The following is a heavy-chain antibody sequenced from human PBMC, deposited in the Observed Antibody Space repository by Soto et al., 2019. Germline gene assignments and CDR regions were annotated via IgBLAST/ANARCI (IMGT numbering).Heavy chain of an antibody. V-gene: IGHV1-2*02. D-gene: IGHD5-12*01. CDR2: INPNNGDT. Sequence: ASVKVSCKASGYTFTGYYIHWVRQAPGQGLEWMGWINPNNGDTNFAQKFQGRVTMTRDTSTSTAYMELSSLRFEDTAVYYCARHSGYDYVFDYCRQRPLVTASS. CDR3: ARHSGYDYVFDY. CDR1: GYTFTGYY. J-gene: IGHJ4*02.